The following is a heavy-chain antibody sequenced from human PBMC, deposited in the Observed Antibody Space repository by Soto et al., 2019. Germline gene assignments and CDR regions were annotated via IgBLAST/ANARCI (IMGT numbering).Heavy chain of an antibody. Sequence: GGSLRLSCAASGFTFSSYAMSWVRQAPGKGLEWVSAISGSGGNTYYADSVKGRFTISRDNSKDTLYLQMNSLRAEDTALYYCAKTPRYCSGGSCYGSYFDYWGQGTLVTVSS. CDR2: ISGSGGNT. CDR3: AKTPRYCSGGSCYGSYFDY. CDR1: GFTFSSYA. J-gene: IGHJ4*03. D-gene: IGHD2-15*01. V-gene: IGHV3-23*01.